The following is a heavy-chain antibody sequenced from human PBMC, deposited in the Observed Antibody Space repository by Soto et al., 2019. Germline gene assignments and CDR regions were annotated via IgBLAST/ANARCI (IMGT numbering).Heavy chain of an antibody. CDR1: GYTFTGYY. CDR2: INPNSGGT. Sequence: ASVKVSCKASGYTFTGYYMHWVRQAPGQGLEWKGWINPNSGGTNYAQKFQGWVTMTRDTSISTAYMELSRLRSDDTAVFYFARGYLDGLLRYYFAYFVQGTLVTVSA. CDR3: ARGYLDGLLRYYFAY. V-gene: IGHV1-2*04. J-gene: IGHJ4*02. D-gene: IGHD2-15*01.